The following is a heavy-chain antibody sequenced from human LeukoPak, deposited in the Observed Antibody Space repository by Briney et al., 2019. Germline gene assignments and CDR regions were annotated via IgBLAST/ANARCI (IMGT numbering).Heavy chain of an antibody. Sequence: SETLSLTCTVFGGSISSSSYYWGWIRQPPGKGLEWIGSIYYSGSTYYNPSLKSRVTISVDRSKNQFSLKLSSVTAADTAVYCCARGGRRDGYNSLWYFDLWGRGTLVTVSS. CDR2: IYYSGST. V-gene: IGHV4-39*07. CDR1: GGSISSSSYY. D-gene: IGHD5-24*01. CDR3: ARGGRRDGYNSLWYFDL. J-gene: IGHJ2*01.